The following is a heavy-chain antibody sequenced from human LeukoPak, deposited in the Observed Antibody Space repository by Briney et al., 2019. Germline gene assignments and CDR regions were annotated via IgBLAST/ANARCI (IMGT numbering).Heavy chain of an antibody. CDR3: ARDRELLMGVDY. V-gene: IGHV1-2*02. D-gene: IGHD3-10*01. CDR1: GYTFTGYY. CDR2: INPNSGGT. J-gene: IGHJ4*02. Sequence: ASVKVSCKASGYTFTGYYMHWVRQAPGQGLEWMGWINPNSGGTNYAQKFQGRVTMTGDTSISTAYMELSRLRSDDTAAYYCARDRELLMGVDYWGQGTLVTVSS.